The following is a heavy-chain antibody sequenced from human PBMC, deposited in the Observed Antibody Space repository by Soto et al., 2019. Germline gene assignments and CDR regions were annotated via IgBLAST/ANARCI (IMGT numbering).Heavy chain of an antibody. CDR1: GFSLSDYW. V-gene: IGHV3-23*01. CDR2: ISGSGGST. J-gene: IGHJ4*02. Sequence: VGSLRLSCAASGFSLSDYWMHWVRQVPGKGLLWVSGISGSGGSTYYADSVKGRFTISRDNSKNTVYLQMNSLRAEDTAVYYCARDGEIVSTIRGYFDFWGQGTLVTVSS. CDR3: ARDGEIVSTIRGYFDF. D-gene: IGHD5-12*01.